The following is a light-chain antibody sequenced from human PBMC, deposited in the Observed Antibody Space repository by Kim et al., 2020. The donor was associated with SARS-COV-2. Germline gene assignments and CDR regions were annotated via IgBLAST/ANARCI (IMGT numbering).Light chain of an antibody. CDR3: QSYDNSLSGYV. CDR2: DNN. Sequence: QRVTISCTGSSSNIGAGFDVHWYQQLPGTAPKLLIYDNNNRPSGVPDRFSGSKSGTSASLAITGLQAQDEADYYCQSYDNSLSGYVFGTGTKVTVL. V-gene: IGLV1-40*01. CDR1: SSNIGAGFD. J-gene: IGLJ1*01.